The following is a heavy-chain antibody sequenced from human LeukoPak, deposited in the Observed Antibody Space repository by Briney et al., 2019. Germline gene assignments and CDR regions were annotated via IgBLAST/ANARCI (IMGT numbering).Heavy chain of an antibody. D-gene: IGHD1-7*01. CDR1: GGSISSYY. CDR3: ARWNSNTNWNYLRGAIDI. Sequence: SETLSLTCTVSGGSISSYYWSWIRQPPGKGLEWIGYIYYSGSTNYNPSLKSRVTISVDTSKNQFSLKLSSVTAADTAVYYCARWNSNTNWNYLRGAIDIWGQGTTVTVSS. J-gene: IGHJ3*02. V-gene: IGHV4-59*01. CDR2: IYYSGST.